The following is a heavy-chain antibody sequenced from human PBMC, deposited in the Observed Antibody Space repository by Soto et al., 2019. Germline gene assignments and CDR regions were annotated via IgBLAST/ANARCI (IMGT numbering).Heavy chain of an antibody. CDR3: ANGRATYGLLTHDY. J-gene: IGHJ4*02. CDR2: LTGSSSNT. V-gene: IGHV3-23*01. CDR1: GFSFRNYA. D-gene: IGHD3-9*01. Sequence: EVQLLESGGGLVQPGGSLRLSCAASGFSFRNYAMSWVRQAPGKGLEWISILTGSSSNTYYADSVKGRFAISRDNSRNTLYLQMHSLTAEDTAVYYCANGRATYGLLTHDYWGQGTLVTVSS.